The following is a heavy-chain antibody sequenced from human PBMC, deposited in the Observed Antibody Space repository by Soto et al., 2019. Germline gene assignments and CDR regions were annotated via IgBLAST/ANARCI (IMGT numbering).Heavy chain of an antibody. CDR3: ARIINIVVVPAARGWFDP. D-gene: IGHD2-2*01. V-gene: IGHV4-30-4*01. Sequence: SETLSLTCTVSGGSISSGDYYWSWIRQPPGKGLEWIGYIYYSGSTYYNPSLKSRVTISVDTSKNQFSLKLSSVTAADTAVYYCARIINIVVVPAARGWFDPWGQGTLVTVSS. CDR2: IYYSGST. J-gene: IGHJ5*02. CDR1: GGSISSGDYY.